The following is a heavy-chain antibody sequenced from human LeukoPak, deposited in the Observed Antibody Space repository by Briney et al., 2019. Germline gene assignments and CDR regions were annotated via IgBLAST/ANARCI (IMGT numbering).Heavy chain of an antibody. CDR1: GYTFTSHF. CDR2: INPRGGST. Sequence: ASVTVSFKASGYTFTSHFMHWVRQAPGQGLEWMGIINPRGGSTSYTQKFQGRVTMTRDTSTSTVYMELSSLRSEDTAVYYCARVKSYYYDTSDKDAFDIWGQGTMVTVSS. D-gene: IGHD3-22*01. V-gene: IGHV1-46*01. J-gene: IGHJ3*02. CDR3: ARVKSYYYDTSDKDAFDI.